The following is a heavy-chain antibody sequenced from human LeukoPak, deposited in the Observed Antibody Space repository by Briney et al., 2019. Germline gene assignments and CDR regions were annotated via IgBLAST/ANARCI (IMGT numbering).Heavy chain of an antibody. CDR3: AKELHGSGNYAFDY. Sequence: PGGSLRLSCAASGFTFSSCALSWVRQAPGKGLEWVSTVSVSGGTTYYADSVKGQFTISRDNSKNTLYLQMNSLRAGDTAVYFCAKELHGSGNYAFDYWGQGTLVTVSS. CDR1: GFTFSSCA. V-gene: IGHV3-23*01. D-gene: IGHD3-10*01. CDR2: VSVSGGTT. J-gene: IGHJ4*02.